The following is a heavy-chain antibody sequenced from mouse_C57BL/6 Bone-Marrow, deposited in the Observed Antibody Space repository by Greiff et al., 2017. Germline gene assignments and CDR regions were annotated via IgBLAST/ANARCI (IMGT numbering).Heavy chain of an antibody. V-gene: IGHV6-3*01. CDR2: IRLKSDNYAT. J-gene: IGHJ2*01. CDR1: GFTFSNYW. Sequence: EVKVEESGGGLVQPGGSMKLSCVASGFTFSNYWMNWVRQSPEKGLEWVAQIRLKSDNYATHYAESVKGRFTISRDDSKSSVYLQMNNLRAEDTGMYYCTVITTVVRDYWGQGTTLTVSS. D-gene: IGHD1-1*01. CDR3: TVITTVVRDY.